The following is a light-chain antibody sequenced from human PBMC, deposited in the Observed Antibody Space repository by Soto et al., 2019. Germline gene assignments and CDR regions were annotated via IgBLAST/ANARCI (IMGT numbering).Light chain of an antibody. Sequence: QSVLTQPASVSGSPGQSITISCTGTSSDVGNYNLVSWYQHHPGKAPKLLIYEDIKRPSRVSNRFSASKSGNTASLTISGLQAEDETDYYCCSYAGSTWVFGGGTKLTVL. J-gene: IGLJ3*02. CDR2: EDI. V-gene: IGLV2-23*01. CDR1: SSDVGNYNL. CDR3: CSYAGSTWV.